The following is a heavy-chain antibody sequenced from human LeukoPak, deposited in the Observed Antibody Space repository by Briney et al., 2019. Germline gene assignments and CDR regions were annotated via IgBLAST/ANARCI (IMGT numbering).Heavy chain of an antibody. D-gene: IGHD3-22*01. CDR1: GFTFSSYG. CDR3: AKLSYYDSSGPIDY. V-gene: IGHV3-30*02. J-gene: IGHJ4*02. CDR2: IRYDGSNK. Sequence: GGPLRLSCAASGFTFSSYGMHWVRQAPGKGLEWVAFIRYDGSNKYYADSVKGRFTISRDNSKNTLYLQMNSLRAEDTAVYYCAKLSYYDSSGPIDYWGQGTLVTVSS.